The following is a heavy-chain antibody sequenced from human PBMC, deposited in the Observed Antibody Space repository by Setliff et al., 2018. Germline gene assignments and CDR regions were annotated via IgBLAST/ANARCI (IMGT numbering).Heavy chain of an antibody. V-gene: IGHV4-34*01. CDR1: GGPFTDYY. Sequence: SETLSLTCTFYGGPFTDYYWGWVRQTPGKGLEWIAEINPSGTTNYIPSLKSRLTISVDTSKRQFSLKLISVTAADTAVYYCRFWSYVYKNDYWAQGTLVTVSS. CDR2: INPSGTT. J-gene: IGHJ4*02. CDR3: RFWSYVYKNDY. D-gene: IGHD3-16*01.